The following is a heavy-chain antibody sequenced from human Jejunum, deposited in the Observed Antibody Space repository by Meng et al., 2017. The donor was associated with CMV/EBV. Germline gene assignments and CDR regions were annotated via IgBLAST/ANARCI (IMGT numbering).Heavy chain of an antibody. D-gene: IGHD2-15*01. CDR1: VGTFNNYA. CDR2: IIPLLDIP. V-gene: IGHV1-69*10. CDR3: ANLAQCNGGRCYFDY. J-gene: IGHJ4*02. Sequence: VGTFNNYAINWVRQAPGRGLEWMGGIIPLLDIPNYAQKFQGRVTITADKSTSTAYIEFSSVTSEDTAVYYCANLAQCNGGRCYFDYWGQGTLVTVSS.